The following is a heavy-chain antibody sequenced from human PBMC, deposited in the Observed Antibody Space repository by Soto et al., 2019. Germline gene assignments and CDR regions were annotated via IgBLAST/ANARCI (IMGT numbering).Heavy chain of an antibody. J-gene: IGHJ4*02. Sequence: QVQLQESGPGLVKPSETLSLTCSVSGGSISGSYWSWIRQSPGKGLEWLGYVYYTGSTNYSPSLRSRVCISVDTSKNEFSLRLSSVTAADTAVYFCARSVAVPGAHIDYWGQGTQVTVSS. CDR1: GGSISGSY. D-gene: IGHD6-19*01. V-gene: IGHV4-59*01. CDR3: ARSVAVPGAHIDY. CDR2: VYYTGST.